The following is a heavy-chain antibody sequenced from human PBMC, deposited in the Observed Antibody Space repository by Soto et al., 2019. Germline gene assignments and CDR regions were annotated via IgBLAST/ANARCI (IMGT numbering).Heavy chain of an antibody. CDR2: IWSDGSNK. Sequence: GGSLRLSCVASGFTFSSYGMHWVRQAPGKGLEWMALIWSDGSNKYYSDSVKGRFTISRDNSKNTLYLQMNSLRAEDTAVYYCARGSIYYYDSSDSRLSCLDYWGQGTLVTVSS. CDR3: ARGSIYYYDSSDSRLSCLDY. J-gene: IGHJ4*02. CDR1: GFTFSSYG. D-gene: IGHD3-22*01. V-gene: IGHV3-30*02.